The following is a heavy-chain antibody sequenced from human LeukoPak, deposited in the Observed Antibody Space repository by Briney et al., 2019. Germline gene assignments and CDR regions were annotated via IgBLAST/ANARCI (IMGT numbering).Heavy chain of an antibody. CDR2: IRSKAYGGTT. V-gene: IGHV3-49*04. CDR1: GFTFGDYA. D-gene: IGHD2-2*01. J-gene: IGHJ6*04. CDR3: TRVPDYCSSTSCPLYYWYGMDV. Sequence: PGGSLRLSCTASGFTFGDYAMSWVRQAPGKGLEWVGFIRSKAYGGTTEYAASVKGRFTISRDDSKSIAYLQMNSLKTEDTAVYYCTRVPDYCSSTSCPLYYWYGMDVWGKGTTVTVSS.